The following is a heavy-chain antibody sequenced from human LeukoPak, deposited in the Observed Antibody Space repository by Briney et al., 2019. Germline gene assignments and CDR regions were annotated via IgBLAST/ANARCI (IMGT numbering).Heavy chain of an antibody. V-gene: IGHV5-51*01. Sequence: GESLKISCKGSGYTFTTNWIGWVRQMPGKGLEWMAIIHPADSDTRYSPSFQGQVSISVDKSTSTAYLQWSSLKASDTAMYYCTMGWRGTYYDPASYWSQGTLIIVSS. J-gene: IGHJ4*02. CDR2: IHPADSDT. CDR3: TMGWRGTYYDPASY. CDR1: GYTFTTNW. D-gene: IGHD1-26*01.